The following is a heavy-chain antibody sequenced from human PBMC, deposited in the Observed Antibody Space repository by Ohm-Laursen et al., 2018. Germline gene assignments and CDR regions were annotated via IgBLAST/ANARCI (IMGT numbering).Heavy chain of an antibody. Sequence: SLRLSCAASGFTFSTYSMNWVRQAPGKELEWLSYIDASGGTIYYADSMKGRFTISRDNAKNELYLQMNGLRGEDTAVYYCARGAPFYGGFDYWGQGTLVTVSS. CDR1: GFTFSTYS. D-gene: IGHD4-17*01. V-gene: IGHV3-48*01. CDR3: ARGAPFYGGFDY. J-gene: IGHJ4*02. CDR2: IDASGGTI.